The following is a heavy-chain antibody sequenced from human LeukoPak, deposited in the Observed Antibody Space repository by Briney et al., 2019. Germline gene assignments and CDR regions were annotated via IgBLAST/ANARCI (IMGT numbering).Heavy chain of an antibody. J-gene: IGHJ6*03. Sequence: GASVKVSCKASGYTFTGYYMHWVRQAPGQGLEWMGWINPNSGGTNYAQKFQGRVTMTRDTSISTAYMELSRLRSDDTAVYYCAREPFSGYRGDYGSYYMDVWGKGTTVTVSS. CDR2: INPNSGGT. V-gene: IGHV1-2*02. CDR1: GYTFTGYY. D-gene: IGHD4-17*01. CDR3: AREPFSGYRGDYGSYYMDV.